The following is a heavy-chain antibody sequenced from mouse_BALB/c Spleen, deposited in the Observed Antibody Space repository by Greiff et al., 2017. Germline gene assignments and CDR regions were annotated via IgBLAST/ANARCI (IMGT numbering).Heavy chain of an antibody. V-gene: IGHV3-2*02. CDR3: AKGGMITPYYFDY. J-gene: IGHJ2*01. CDR2: ISYSGST. CDR1: GYSITSDYA. D-gene: IGHD2-4*01. Sequence: EVQLQQSGPGLVKPSQSLSLTCTVTGYSITSDYAWNWIRQFPGNKLEWMGYISYSGSTSYNPSLKSRISITRDTSKNQFFLQLNSVTTEDTATYYCAKGGMITPYYFDYWGQGTTLTVSS.